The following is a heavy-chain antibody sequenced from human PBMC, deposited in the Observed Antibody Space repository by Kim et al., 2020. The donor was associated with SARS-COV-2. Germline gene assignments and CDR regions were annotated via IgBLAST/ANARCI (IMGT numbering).Heavy chain of an antibody. D-gene: IGHD6-13*01. J-gene: IGHJ6*02. V-gene: IGHV4-31*02. Sequence: SLKSRVTISVDTSKNQCSLKLSSVTAADTAVYYCAREAGSGQLVFYGMDVWGQGTTVTVSS. CDR3: AREAGSGQLVFYGMDV.